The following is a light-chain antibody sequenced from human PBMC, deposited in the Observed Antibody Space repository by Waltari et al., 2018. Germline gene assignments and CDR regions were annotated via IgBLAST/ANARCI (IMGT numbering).Light chain of an antibody. Sequence: EIVLTQSPDTLSLSPGERATLSCRASQSVGGYLAWYQHNPGQAPRLLLSGASNRATGIPARFSGSGSGTDFTLTISSLEPEDFAVYYCQQRAGWPLYSFGQGTRLEI. CDR1: QSVGGY. J-gene: IGKJ2*01. CDR3: QQRAGWPLYS. V-gene: IGKV3-11*01. CDR2: GAS.